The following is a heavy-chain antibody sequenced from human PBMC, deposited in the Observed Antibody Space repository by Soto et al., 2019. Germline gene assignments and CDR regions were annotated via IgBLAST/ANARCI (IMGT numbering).Heavy chain of an antibody. Sequence: EVQLLESGGGLVQPGGSLRLSCAASGFTFSSYGMNWVRQDPGKGLEWVAVISGTGGITHHADSVKGRFTISRDNSKNTLDLQLDSLRAEDTPVYFCAKEERVISNSYYYYGMEVWGQGNTVTVSS. D-gene: IGHD2-15*01. V-gene: IGHV3-23*01. CDR3: AKEERVISNSYYYYGMEV. CDR2: ISGTGGIT. J-gene: IGHJ6*02. CDR1: GFTFSSYG.